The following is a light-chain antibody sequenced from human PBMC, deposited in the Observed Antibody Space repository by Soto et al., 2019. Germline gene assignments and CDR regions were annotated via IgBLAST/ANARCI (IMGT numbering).Light chain of an antibody. CDR2: KDS. CDR3: QSADSSGTYRAV. Sequence: SYELTQPPSVSVSPGQTARITCSGDALPKQYAYWYQQKPGQAPVLAIYKDSERPSGIPERFSGSSSGTTVTLTISGVQAEDEADYYCQSADSSGTYRAVFGGGTQLTVL. CDR1: ALPKQY. V-gene: IGLV3-25*03. J-gene: IGLJ7*01.